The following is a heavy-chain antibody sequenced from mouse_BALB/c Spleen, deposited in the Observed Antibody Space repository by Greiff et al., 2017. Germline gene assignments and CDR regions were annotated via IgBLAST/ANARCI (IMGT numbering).Heavy chain of an antibody. V-gene: IGHV1-7*01. CDR2: INPSTGYT. CDR1: GYTFTSYW. CDR3: ARKGRGSGGPYFDY. D-gene: IGHD3-1*01. J-gene: IGHJ2*01. Sequence: VQRVESGAELAKPGASVKMSCKASGYTFTSYWMHWVKQRPGQGLEWIGYINPSTGYTEYNQKFKDKATLTADKSSSTAYMQLSSLTSEDSAVYYCARKGRGSGGPYFDYWGQGTTLTVSS.